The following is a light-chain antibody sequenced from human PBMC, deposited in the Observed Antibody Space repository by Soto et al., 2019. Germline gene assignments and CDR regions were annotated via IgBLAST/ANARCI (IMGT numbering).Light chain of an antibody. J-gene: IGKJ5*01. V-gene: IGKV3-15*01. CDR2: DAS. CDR3: QQYNNWPPIT. Sequence: VMTQYPATLSVSPGERATLSWRASQGIGSTLAWYQQKPGQTPRLLIYDASTRATGIPARFSGGGSGTEFTLTISSLQSEDFAVYYCQQYNNWPPITFGQGTRLEIK. CDR1: QGIGST.